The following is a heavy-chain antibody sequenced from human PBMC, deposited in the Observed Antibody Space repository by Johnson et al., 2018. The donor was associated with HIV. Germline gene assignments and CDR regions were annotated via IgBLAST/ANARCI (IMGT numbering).Heavy chain of an antibody. CDR1: GFTFHNYG. D-gene: IGHD2-2*01. V-gene: IGHV3-20*04. J-gene: IGHJ3*02. Sequence: VQLVESGGGLVQPGGSLRLSCAASGFTFHNYGMTWVRQVPGKGLEWVSGINWNGGSTGYADSVKGRFTISRANAKNSLYLQMNSLRAEDTAVYYCAKPVVPAGDDLDMYEFAFDIWGQGTMVTVSS. CDR2: INWNGGST. CDR3: AKPVVPAGDDLDMYEFAFDI.